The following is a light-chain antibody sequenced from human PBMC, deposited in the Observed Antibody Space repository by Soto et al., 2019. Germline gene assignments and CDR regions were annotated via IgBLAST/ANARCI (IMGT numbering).Light chain of an antibody. CDR2: AAS. J-gene: IGKJ5*01. Sequence: DIQLPHSQPPMSPSVGERVPIPCRASQDINNYLAWFQQKPGEVPKRLIYAASSLQSGVPSRFRAIGSGTEFTLTISGLQPEDFATYFCLQHYNYPITFGQGTRLEIK. CDR3: LQHYNYPIT. V-gene: IGKV1-17*03. CDR1: QDINNY.